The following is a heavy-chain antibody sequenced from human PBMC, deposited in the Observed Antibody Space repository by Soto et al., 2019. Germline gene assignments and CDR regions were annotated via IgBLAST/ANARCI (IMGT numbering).Heavy chain of an antibody. J-gene: IGHJ4*02. CDR1: GYTFSDYY. V-gene: IGHV1-2*02. CDR3: AREPATAKPEGVDF. D-gene: IGHD1-1*01. CDR2: INPNSGGT. Sequence: GASVKVSCKASGYTFSDYYIHWVLQAPGQGLEWMGWINPNSGGTKYAPKFQGGVTMTRDTSITTAYMELSRLRSGDTAVCYCAREPATAKPEGVDFWGQGTLVTVSS.